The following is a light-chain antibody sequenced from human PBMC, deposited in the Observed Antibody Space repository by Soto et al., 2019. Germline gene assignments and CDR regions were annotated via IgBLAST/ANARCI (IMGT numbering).Light chain of an antibody. CDR3: QQRSNWIT. CDR1: QSVSSK. Sequence: EIVMTQSPATLSVSQGERATLSCRASQSVSSKLAWYQQKPGQAPRLLIYGASTRATGIPVRFSGSGFGTEFTLTISSLQSEDFAVYYCQQRSNWITFGQGTRLEIK. V-gene: IGKV3-15*01. CDR2: GAS. J-gene: IGKJ5*01.